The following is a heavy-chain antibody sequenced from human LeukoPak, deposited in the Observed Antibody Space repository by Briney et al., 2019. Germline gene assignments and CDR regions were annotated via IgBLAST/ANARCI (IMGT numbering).Heavy chain of an antibody. CDR3: LRSFEN. V-gene: IGHV3-74*03. D-gene: IGHD2/OR15-2a*01. J-gene: IGHJ4*02. Sequence: GGSLRLSCAASEFTFSTYAMHWVRQAPGKGLVWVSTVSGEDSSTMYADSVKGRFTISRDKVRNTLYLQMNSLRAEDTAVYFCLRSFENWGQGTLVTVSS. CDR1: EFTFSTYA. CDR2: VSGEDSST.